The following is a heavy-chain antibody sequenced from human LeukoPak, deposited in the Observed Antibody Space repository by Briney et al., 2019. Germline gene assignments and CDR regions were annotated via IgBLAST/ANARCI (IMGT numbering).Heavy chain of an antibody. Sequence: GGSLRLSCAASGFTFSSYAMSWVRQAPGKGLEWVSAISGSGGSTYYADSMKGRFTISRDNSKNTLYLQMNSLRAEDTAVYYCAKGGVHYYYYGMDVWGQGTTVTVSS. CDR3: AKGGVHYYYYGMDV. J-gene: IGHJ6*02. CDR2: ISGSGGST. V-gene: IGHV3-23*01. D-gene: IGHD2-2*01. CDR1: GFTFSSYA.